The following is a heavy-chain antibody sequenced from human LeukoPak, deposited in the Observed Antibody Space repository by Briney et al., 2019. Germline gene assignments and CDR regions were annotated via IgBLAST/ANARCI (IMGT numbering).Heavy chain of an antibody. V-gene: IGHV4-59*01. CDR2: IYYSVST. J-gene: IGHJ2*01. CDR3: ARYWGVQLWPHWYFDL. CDR1: GGSISSYY. Sequence: SETLSLTCTVSGGSISSYYWSWFRQTPGKGPEWIGYIYYSVSTKYNPSLKSRVTISVDRSKNQFSLKLNSVTAADTAVYYCARYWGVQLWPHWYFDLWGRNSLVSVSS. D-gene: IGHD5-18*01.